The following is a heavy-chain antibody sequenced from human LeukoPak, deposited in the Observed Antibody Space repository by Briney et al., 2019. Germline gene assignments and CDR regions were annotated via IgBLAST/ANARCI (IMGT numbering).Heavy chain of an antibody. V-gene: IGHV3-9*01. J-gene: IGHJ4*01. D-gene: IGHD3-22*01. CDR1: GFTFADYA. CDR3: ARTRWYDSSGYYDY. Sequence: GGSLRLSCAASGFTFADYAMHWVRQAPGKGLEWVSGISWNSGSIGYADSVKGRFTISRDNAKNSLHLQMYSLRAEDTALYYCARTRWYDSSGYYDYWGQGTLVTVSS. CDR2: ISWNSGSI.